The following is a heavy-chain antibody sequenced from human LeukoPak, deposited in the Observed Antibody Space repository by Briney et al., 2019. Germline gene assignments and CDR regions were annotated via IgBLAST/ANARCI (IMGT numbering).Heavy chain of an antibody. CDR3: AKDWDQLLYYFDY. Sequence: KSSETLSLTCTVSGDSISTSNSYWGWIRQPPGKGLEWIGSIYYSGSTYYSPSLKSRVTISVDTSKNQFSLKLSSVTAADTAVYYCAKDWDQLLYYFDYWGQGTLVTVSS. V-gene: IGHV4-39*07. CDR2: IYYSGST. J-gene: IGHJ4*02. CDR1: GDSISTSNSY. D-gene: IGHD2-2*01.